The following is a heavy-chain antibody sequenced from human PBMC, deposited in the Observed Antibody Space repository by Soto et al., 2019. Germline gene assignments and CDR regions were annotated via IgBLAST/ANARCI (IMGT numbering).Heavy chain of an antibody. CDR3: ARDGGYDFWSGYFYFDY. Sequence: QVQLVESGGGVVQPGRSPRLSCAASGFTFSSYAMHWVRQAPGKGLEWVAVISYDGSNKYYADSVKGRFTISRDNSKNTLYLQMNSLRAEDTAVYYCARDGGYDFWSGYFYFDYWGQGTLVTVSS. D-gene: IGHD3-3*01. CDR2: ISYDGSNK. CDR1: GFTFSSYA. J-gene: IGHJ4*02. V-gene: IGHV3-30-3*01.